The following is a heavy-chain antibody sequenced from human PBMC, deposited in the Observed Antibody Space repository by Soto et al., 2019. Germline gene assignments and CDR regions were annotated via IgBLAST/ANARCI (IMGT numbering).Heavy chain of an antibody. D-gene: IGHD3-22*01. V-gene: IGHV1-46*01. CDR2: INPSGGST. CDR3: ARGYDSSGYYYGMGMDV. Sequence: ASVKVSCKASGYTFTRYYMHLVRQDPGQGLEWMGIINPSGGSTSYAQKFQGRVTMTRDTSTSTVYMELSSLRSEDTAVYYCARGYDSSGYYYGMGMDVWGQGTTVTVSS. CDR1: GYTFTRYY. J-gene: IGHJ6*02.